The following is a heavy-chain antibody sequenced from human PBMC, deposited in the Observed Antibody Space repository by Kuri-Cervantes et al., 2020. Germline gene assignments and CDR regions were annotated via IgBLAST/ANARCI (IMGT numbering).Heavy chain of an antibody. Sequence: SVKVSCKASGGTFSSYAISWVRQAPGQGLEWMGGIIPIFGTANYAQKFQGRVTMTTDTSTSTAYMELRSLRSDDTAVYYCARDESPNYYDSSGYPFDPWGQGTLVTVSS. CDR1: GGTFSSYA. D-gene: IGHD3-22*01. J-gene: IGHJ5*02. CDR2: IIPIFGTA. V-gene: IGHV1-69*05. CDR3: ARDESPNYYDSSGYPFDP.